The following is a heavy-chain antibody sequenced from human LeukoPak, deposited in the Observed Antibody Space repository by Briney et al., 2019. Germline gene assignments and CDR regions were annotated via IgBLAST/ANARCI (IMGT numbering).Heavy chain of an antibody. CDR3: AKDLRYYGSGSYLGFDY. CDR2: ISGSGGST. D-gene: IGHD3-10*01. V-gene: IGHV3-23*01. Sequence: GGSLRLSCAASGFTFSSYAMSWVRQAPGKGLEWVSAISGSGGSTYYADSVKGRFTISRDNSKNTLHLQMNSLRAEDTAVYYCAKDLRYYGSGSYLGFDYWGQGTLVTVSS. J-gene: IGHJ4*02. CDR1: GFTFSSYA.